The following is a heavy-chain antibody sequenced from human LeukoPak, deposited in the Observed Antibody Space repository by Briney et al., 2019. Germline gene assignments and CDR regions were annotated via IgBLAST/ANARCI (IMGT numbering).Heavy chain of an antibody. CDR2: VHFSGDI. CDR3: ARLPTGYPNWFDA. CDR1: GGSLSFKTNS. D-gene: IGHD3-9*01. V-gene: IGHV4-39*01. Sequence: PSETLSLTCTVSGGSLSFKTNSWAWVRQPPGRSLEWIGAVHFSGDIYYNPSVMSRVTISVDRSKNQYFLRLNSLTATDTAIYYCARLPTGYPNWFDAWGRGILVTVSS. J-gene: IGHJ5*02.